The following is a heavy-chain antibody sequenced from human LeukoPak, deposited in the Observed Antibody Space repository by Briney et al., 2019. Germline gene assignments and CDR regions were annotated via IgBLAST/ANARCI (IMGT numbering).Heavy chain of an antibody. CDR1: GFTFSDYG. Sequence: PGGSLRLSCAASGFTFSDYGIHWVRQAPGKGLEWAAVIWSDGSHKYYADSVQGRSTISRENSKNTLYLQMTSLRVEDTAVYYCVRASGSFDYWGQGTLVSVSS. CDR3: VRASGSFDY. D-gene: IGHD3-10*01. V-gene: IGHV3-33*01. CDR2: IWSDGSHK. J-gene: IGHJ4*02.